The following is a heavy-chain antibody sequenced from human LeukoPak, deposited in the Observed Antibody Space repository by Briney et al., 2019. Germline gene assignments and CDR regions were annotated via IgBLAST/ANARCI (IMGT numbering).Heavy chain of an antibody. CDR1: GFTFSSYA. D-gene: IGHD6-13*01. V-gene: IGHV3-23*01. J-gene: IGHJ4*02. Sequence: GGSLRLSCAASGFTFSSYAMSWVRQAPGKGLQWVSALSASGDITYYADSVKGRFTISRDNSKNTLYLQMNSLRAEDTAVYYCARLDREQQLVLDYWGQGTLVTVSS. CDR2: LSASGDIT. CDR3: ARLDREQQLVLDY.